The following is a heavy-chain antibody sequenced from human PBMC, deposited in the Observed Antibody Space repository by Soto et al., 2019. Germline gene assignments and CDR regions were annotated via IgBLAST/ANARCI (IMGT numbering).Heavy chain of an antibody. CDR2: INGDGRQT. Sequence: GGSLRLSCAASGFTFSTHWMHWVRQAPGKGLVWVSRINGDGRQTTYADSVKGRLTISRDNAKNTLYLQMNNLRVEDTAVYYCARDFNKFDYWGQGTLVTVSS. CDR3: ARDFNKFDY. CDR1: GFTFSTHW. V-gene: IGHV3-74*01. J-gene: IGHJ4*02.